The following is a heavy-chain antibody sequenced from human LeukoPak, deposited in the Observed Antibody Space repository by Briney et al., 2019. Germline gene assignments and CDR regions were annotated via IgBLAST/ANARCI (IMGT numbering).Heavy chain of an antibody. Sequence: PGGSLTLSCAVSGFTSGYNYMSWVRQAPGKGLEWASVIYRGDTYCSDSVKGRFTISRDDSKNTVFLQMNSLSAHDTAVYFCTSYYCSSGSCYFDTWGQGTLVAVSS. D-gene: IGHD2-15*01. J-gene: IGHJ4*02. V-gene: IGHV3-53*01. CDR3: TSYYCSSGSCYFDT. CDR1: GFTSGYNY. CDR2: IYRGDT.